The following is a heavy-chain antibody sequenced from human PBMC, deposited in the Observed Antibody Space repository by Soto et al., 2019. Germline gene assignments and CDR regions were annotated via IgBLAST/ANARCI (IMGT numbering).Heavy chain of an antibody. CDR3: ARDRGGITVSSKPLGEWFDP. J-gene: IGHJ5*02. CDR2: VSQGGAAAYLAEGETT. D-gene: IGHD3-16*01. Sequence: QVQLQESGPGLVRPSETLSLTCTVSGACLNNFFWSWIRQTPGKGLAWIGYVSQGGAAAYLAEGETTGYNPSLESRATISLDLPKKQFSLRLTSVTAADTAVYYFARDRGGITVSSKPLGEWFDPWGQGTLVTVSS. CDR1: GACLNNFF. V-gene: IGHV4-59*01.